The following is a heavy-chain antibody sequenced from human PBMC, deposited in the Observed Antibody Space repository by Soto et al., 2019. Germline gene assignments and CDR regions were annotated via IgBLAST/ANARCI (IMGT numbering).Heavy chain of an antibody. V-gene: IGHV3-30-3*01. D-gene: IGHD6-13*01. CDR3: ARDLPYSSSWYRGYYYYYGMDV. J-gene: IGHJ6*02. CDR1: GFTFSSYA. Sequence: GGSLRLSCAASGFTFSSYAMHWVRQAPGKGLEWVAVISYDGSNKYYADSVKGRFTISRDNSKNTLYLQMNSLRAEDTAVYYCARDLPYSSSWYRGYYYYYGMDVWGQGTTVTVSS. CDR2: ISYDGSNK.